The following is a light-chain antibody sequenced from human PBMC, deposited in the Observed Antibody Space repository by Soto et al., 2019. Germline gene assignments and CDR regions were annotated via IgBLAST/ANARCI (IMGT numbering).Light chain of an antibody. CDR2: AAS. V-gene: IGKV1-27*01. CDR3: QKYNIAPWT. CDR1: QDIRTF. Sequence: DLQMTQFPSSLSACVGDRVTITCRASQDIRTFLAWYQQRPGKVPKLLIYAASTLQSGVPSRFSGSGSGTDFTLIISSLQPEDVATYYCQKYNIAPWTFGHGTRVEI. J-gene: IGKJ1*01.